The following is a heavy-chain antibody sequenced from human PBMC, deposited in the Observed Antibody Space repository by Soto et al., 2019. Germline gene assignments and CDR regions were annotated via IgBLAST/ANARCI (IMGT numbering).Heavy chain of an antibody. CDR3: ARSEALNNYYYDGMDV. J-gene: IGHJ6*02. CDR1: GGTFSSYT. CDR2: IIPILGIA. Sequence: QVQLVQSGAEVKKPGSSVKVSCKASGGTFSSYTISWVRQAPGQGLEWMGRIIPILGIANYAQKFQGRVMITADKSTSTAYMELSSLRSEDTAVYYCARSEALNNYYYDGMDVWGQGTTVTVSS. V-gene: IGHV1-69*02.